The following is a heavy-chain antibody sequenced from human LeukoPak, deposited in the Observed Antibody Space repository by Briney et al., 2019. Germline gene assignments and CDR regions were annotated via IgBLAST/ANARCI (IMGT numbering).Heavy chain of an antibody. V-gene: IGHV4-39*01. CDR3: ARRIAAAGPRAFDY. D-gene: IGHD6-13*01. Sequence: SETLSLTCTVSGGSISSSSYYWGWIRQPPGKGLEWIGSIYYSGSTYYNPSLKSRVTISVDTSKNQFSLKLSSVTAADTAVYYCARRIAAAGPRAFDYWGQGTLVTVSS. J-gene: IGHJ4*02. CDR1: GGSISSSSYY. CDR2: IYYSGST.